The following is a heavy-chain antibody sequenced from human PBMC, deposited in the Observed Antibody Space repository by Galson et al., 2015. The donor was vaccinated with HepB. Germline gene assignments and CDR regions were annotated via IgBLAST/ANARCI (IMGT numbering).Heavy chain of an antibody. J-gene: IGHJ4*02. D-gene: IGHD6-13*01. CDR1: GFTFSSYG. V-gene: IGHV3-33*08. Sequence: SLRLSCAASGFTFSSYGMHWVRQAPGKGLEWVAVIWYDGSNKYYADSVKGRFTISRDNSKNTLYLQMNSLRAEDTAVYYCARGSIAAAGTGDYWGQGTLVTVSS. CDR3: ARGSIAAAGTGDY. CDR2: IWYDGSNK.